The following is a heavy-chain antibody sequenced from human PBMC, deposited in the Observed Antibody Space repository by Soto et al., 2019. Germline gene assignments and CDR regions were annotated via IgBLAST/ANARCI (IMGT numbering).Heavy chain of an antibody. D-gene: IGHD1-7*01. CDR2: IGSSGTIL. J-gene: IGHJ6*02. CDR3: ARGKLPVNYYGMDV. Sequence: PGGSLRLSCAASGFIFTDYYMTWIRQAPGKGLEWVSYIGSSGTILYYADSVKGRFTISRDNAKNSLFLQMNSLRAEDTAVYYCARGKLPVNYYGMDVWGQGTTVIVS. V-gene: IGHV3-11*01. CDR1: GFIFTDYY.